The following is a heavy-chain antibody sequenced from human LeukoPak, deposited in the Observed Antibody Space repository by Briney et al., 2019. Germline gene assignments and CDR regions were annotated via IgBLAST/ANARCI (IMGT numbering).Heavy chain of an antibody. Sequence: GGSLRLSCAASGLTFRTYWMNWVRQAPGKGLEWVASIKPDGSEKYYVDSVKGRFTVSRDNAKNSLYLQMNSLRAEDTAVYYCAREPFWSGYYSNLHFDYWGQGTLVTVSS. CDR2: IKPDGSEK. V-gene: IGHV3-7*01. CDR3: AREPFWSGYYSNLHFDY. D-gene: IGHD3-3*01. CDR1: GLTFRTYW. J-gene: IGHJ4*02.